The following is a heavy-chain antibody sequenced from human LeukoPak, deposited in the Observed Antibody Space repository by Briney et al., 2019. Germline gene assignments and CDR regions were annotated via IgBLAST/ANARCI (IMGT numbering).Heavy chain of an antibody. Sequence: SETLSLTCAVYGGSFSGYFWSWIRQPPGKGLEWIGETNHSGSTNYNPSLKSRVTISLDTSKNQFSLKLSSVTAADTAVYYCARGRPHYGSGSYYNYWGQGTLVTVSS. CDR1: GGSFSGYF. J-gene: IGHJ4*02. CDR3: ARGRPHYGSGSYYNY. D-gene: IGHD3-10*01. CDR2: TNHSGST. V-gene: IGHV4-34*01.